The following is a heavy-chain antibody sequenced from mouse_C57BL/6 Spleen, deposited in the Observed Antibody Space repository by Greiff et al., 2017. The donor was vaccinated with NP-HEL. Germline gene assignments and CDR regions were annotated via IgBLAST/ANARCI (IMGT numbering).Heavy chain of an antibody. D-gene: IGHD2-4*01. CDR1: GFSLTSYA. J-gene: IGHJ1*03. Sequence: VKLQESGPGLVAPSQSLSITCTVSGFSLTSYAISWVRQPPGKGLEWLGVIWTGGGTNYNSAPKSRLSISKDNSKSQVFLKMNSLQTDDTARYYCARNDYDGDWYFDVWGTGTTVTVSS. CDR3: ARNDYDGDWYFDV. V-gene: IGHV2-9-1*01. CDR2: IWTGGGT.